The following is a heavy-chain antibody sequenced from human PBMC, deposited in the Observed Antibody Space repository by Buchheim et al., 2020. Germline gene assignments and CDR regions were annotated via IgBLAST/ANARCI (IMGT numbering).Heavy chain of an antibody. Sequence: QVQLVESGGGVVQPGRSLRLSCAASGFTFSSYAMHWVRQAPGKGLEWVAVISSDESNKYYADSVKGRLTIARDNSKNTLYLQMDSLGTEDTVIYYGVRKSHNGIAAAGDYFEYWGQGTL. J-gene: IGHJ4*02. V-gene: IGHV3-30-3*01. D-gene: IGHD6-13*01. CDR3: VRKSHNGIAAAGDYFEY. CDR1: GFTFSSYA. CDR2: ISSDESNK.